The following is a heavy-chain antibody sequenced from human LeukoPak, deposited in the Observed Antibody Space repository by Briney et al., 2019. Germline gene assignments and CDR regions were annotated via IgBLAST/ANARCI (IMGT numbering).Heavy chain of an antibody. J-gene: IGHJ5*02. CDR2: LYYSGSTST. CDR3: AREEVVPAANWFDP. CDR1: GDSMRNYY. V-gene: IGHV4-59*12. D-gene: IGHD2-2*01. Sequence: PSETLSLTCNVSGDSMRNYYWNWIRQTPGKGLEWIGHLYYSGSTSTTYNPSLTSRVIISLDAPKNQFSLKLSSLTAAGTAVYYCAREEVVPAANWFDPWGQGTLVTVSS.